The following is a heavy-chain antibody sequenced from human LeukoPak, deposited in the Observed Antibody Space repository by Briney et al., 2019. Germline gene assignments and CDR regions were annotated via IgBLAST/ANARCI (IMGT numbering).Heavy chain of an antibody. J-gene: IGHJ4*02. CDR1: GGSISSSSYY. CDR3: ARHGPELRYFDWLSGVHYFDY. Sequence: SETLSLTCTVSGGSISSSSYYWGWIRQPPGKGLEWIGSIYYSGSTYYNPSLKSRVTISVDTSKNQFSLKLSSVTAADTAVYYCARHGPELRYFDWLSGVHYFDYWGQGTLVTVSS. CDR2: IYYSGST. V-gene: IGHV4-39*01. D-gene: IGHD3-9*01.